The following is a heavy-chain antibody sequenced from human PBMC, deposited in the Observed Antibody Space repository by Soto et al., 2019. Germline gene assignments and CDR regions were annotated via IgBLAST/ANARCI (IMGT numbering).Heavy chain of an antibody. CDR1: GFTFSTYA. J-gene: IGHJ4*02. CDR2: ISGSGGST. D-gene: IGHD3-3*01. CDR3: ARLSHYDFWSGYPHYFDY. V-gene: IGHV3-23*01. Sequence: GGSLRLSCAASGFTFSTYAMSWVRQAPGKGLEWVSTISGSGGSTYYADTVKGRFTISRDNSKDTLYLQMNSLRAEDSTVYYFARLSHYDFWSGYPHYFDYWGQGTLVTVSS.